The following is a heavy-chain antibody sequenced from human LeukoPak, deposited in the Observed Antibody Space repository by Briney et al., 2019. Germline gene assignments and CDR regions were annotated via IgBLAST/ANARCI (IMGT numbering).Heavy chain of an antibody. CDR2: ISSSGSTI. J-gene: IGHJ4*02. CDR3: AKEGYCSGGSCQRIDY. Sequence: TGGSLRLSCAASGFTFSDYYMSWIRQAPGKGLEWVSYISSSGSTIYYADSVKGRFTISRDNSKNTLYLQMNSLRAEDTAVYYCAKEGYCSGGSCQRIDYWGQGTLVTVSS. CDR1: GFTFSDYY. V-gene: IGHV3-11*04. D-gene: IGHD2-15*01.